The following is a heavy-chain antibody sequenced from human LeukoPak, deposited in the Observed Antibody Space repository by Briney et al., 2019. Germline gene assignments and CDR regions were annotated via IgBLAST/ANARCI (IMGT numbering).Heavy chain of an antibody. V-gene: IGHV4-39*01. CDR1: GGSISSSSYY. CDR2: IYYSGST. D-gene: IGHD2-2*01. Sequence: SETLSLTCTVSGGSISSSSYYWGWIRQPPGKGLEWIGSIYYSGSTYYNPSLKSRVTISVDTSKNQFSLKLSSVTAADTAVYYCASCGSSTSCRGAFDIWGQGTMVTVSS. J-gene: IGHJ3*02. CDR3: ASCGSSTSCRGAFDI.